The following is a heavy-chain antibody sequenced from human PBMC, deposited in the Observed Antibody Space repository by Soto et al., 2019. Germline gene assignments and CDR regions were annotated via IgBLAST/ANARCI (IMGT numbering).Heavy chain of an antibody. D-gene: IGHD4-4*01. CDR1: GGSISSYY. V-gene: IGHV4-59*01. CDR2: IYYRGNT. J-gene: IGHJ4*02. CDR3: ARDLFRSSYYFFDY. Sequence: SETLSLTCTVSGGSISSYYWSWIRQSPGKGLEWIGYIYYRGNTNYNPSLKSRVTISVDTSKNQFSLKLRSVTAADTAVYYCARDLFRSSYYFFDYWGQGTLVTVSS.